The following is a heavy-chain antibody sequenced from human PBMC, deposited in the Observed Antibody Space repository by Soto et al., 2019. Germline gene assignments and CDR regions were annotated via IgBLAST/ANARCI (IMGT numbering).Heavy chain of an antibody. D-gene: IGHD6-6*01. Sequence: QVQLQQWGAGLLKPSETLSLTCAVYGGSFSGQFWDWIRQPPGKGLEWIGEIDHSGNSNYNPSLKSRVTISVDTSKNQFSLKLTSVTAADTAVYYRARKSSIASRGLFRYNYYGMDVWGQGTTVTVSS. CDR1: GGSFSGQF. CDR3: ARKSSIASRGLFRYNYYGMDV. V-gene: IGHV4-34*01. CDR2: IDHSGNS. J-gene: IGHJ6*02.